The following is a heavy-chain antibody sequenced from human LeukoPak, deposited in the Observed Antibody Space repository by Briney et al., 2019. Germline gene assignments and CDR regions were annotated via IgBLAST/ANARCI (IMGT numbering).Heavy chain of an antibody. Sequence: GGSLRLSCTASGFTFSDFAKMWLRQSLGKGPEWVAAIRGGGGGAFYADSVRGRFTISRDNSKNTLFLQMNSLRAEDTAVYYCVREYWYFDLWGRGTLVTVSS. CDR2: IRGGGGGA. CDR3: VREYWYFDL. CDR1: GFTFSDFA. V-gene: IGHV3-23*01. J-gene: IGHJ2*01.